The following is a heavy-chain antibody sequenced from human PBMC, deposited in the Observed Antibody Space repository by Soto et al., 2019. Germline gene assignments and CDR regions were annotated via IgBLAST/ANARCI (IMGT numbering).Heavy chain of an antibody. V-gene: IGHV5-51*01. CDR3: ARMDCSGGSCYPFDY. CDR2: IYAGDSDT. Sequence: PGESLKISWKGSGYSFTSYWIGWVRQTPGKGLEWMGIIYAGDSDTRYSPSFQGLVTISADKSLSTAYLQWSSLKASDTAMYYCARMDCSGGSCYPFDYWGQGTLVTVSS. J-gene: IGHJ4*02. CDR1: GYSFTSYW. D-gene: IGHD2-15*01.